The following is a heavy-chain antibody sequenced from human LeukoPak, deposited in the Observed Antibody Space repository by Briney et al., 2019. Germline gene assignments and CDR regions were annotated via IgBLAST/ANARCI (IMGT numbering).Heavy chain of an antibody. Sequence: GGSLRLSCAASGFPFGRSAITGFRRPPGRGLAWVSSISSSGNTYYADSVKGRFTISRDNSKNMLYLQMNSLRAEDTAVYYCVKGRISEDGLDFWGQGTLVTVSS. D-gene: IGHD6-13*01. V-gene: IGHV3-23*01. J-gene: IGHJ4*02. CDR2: ISSSGNT. CDR3: VKGRISEDGLDF. CDR1: GFPFGRSA.